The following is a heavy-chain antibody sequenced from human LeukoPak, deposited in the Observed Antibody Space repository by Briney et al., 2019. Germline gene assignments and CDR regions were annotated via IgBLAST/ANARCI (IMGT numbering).Heavy chain of an antibody. CDR2: IIPIFGTA. J-gene: IGHJ6*03. D-gene: IGHD2-2*01. Sequence: ASVKVSCKASGGTFSSYAISWVRQAPGQGLGWMGGIIPIFGTANYAQKFQGRVTITTDESTSTAYMELSSLRSEDTAVYYCARGPDCSSTSCPYYYYYYYMDVWGKGTTVTVSS. CDR3: ARGPDCSSTSCPYYYYYYYMDV. CDR1: GGTFSSYA. V-gene: IGHV1-69*05.